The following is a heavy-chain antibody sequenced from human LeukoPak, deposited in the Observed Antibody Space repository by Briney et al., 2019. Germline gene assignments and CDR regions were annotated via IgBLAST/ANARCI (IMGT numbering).Heavy chain of an antibody. J-gene: IGHJ4*02. Sequence: GGSLRLSCAASGFTFSSYWMHWVRQAPGKGLVWVSSINSDGSSTSYADSVEGRFTISRDNAKNTLYLQMNSLRAEDTAVYYCATPVKYWGQGTLVTVSS. D-gene: IGHD4-17*01. CDR2: INSDGSST. CDR3: ATPVKY. V-gene: IGHV3-74*01. CDR1: GFTFSSYW.